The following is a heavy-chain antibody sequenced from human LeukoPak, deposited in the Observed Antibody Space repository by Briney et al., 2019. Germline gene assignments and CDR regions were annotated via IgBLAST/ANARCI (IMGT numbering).Heavy chain of an antibody. Sequence: GGSLRLSCAASGFTFSSYWMSWVRQAPGKGLEWVANIKQDETEKYYVDSVKGRFTISGDNARNSLYLQMNSLRAEDTAVYYCARVVSSGWHPFDYWGQGTLVTVSS. CDR3: ARVVSSGWHPFDY. V-gene: IGHV3-7*01. J-gene: IGHJ4*02. CDR1: GFTFSSYW. CDR2: IKQDETEK. D-gene: IGHD6-19*01.